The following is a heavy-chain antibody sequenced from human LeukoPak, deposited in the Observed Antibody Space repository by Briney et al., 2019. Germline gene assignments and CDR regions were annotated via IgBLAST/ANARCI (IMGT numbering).Heavy chain of an antibody. CDR2: ISYDGSNK. D-gene: IGHD6-19*01. J-gene: IGHJ3*02. CDR3: ARPYYSSAWYGDAFDI. Sequence: GRSLRLSCAASGFTFSSYGMHWVRQAPGKGLEWVAVISYDGSNKYYADSVKGRFTISRDNSKNTLYLQMNSLRAEDTAVYYCARPYYSSAWYGDAFDIWGQGTLVTVSS. V-gene: IGHV3-30*03. CDR1: GFTFSSYG.